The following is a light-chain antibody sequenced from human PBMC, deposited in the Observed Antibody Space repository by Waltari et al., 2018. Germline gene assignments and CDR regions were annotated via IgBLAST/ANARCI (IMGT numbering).Light chain of an antibody. J-gene: IGLJ1*01. Sequence: SYELTQSPSQSVSPGQTATITCSGDALPTEYVYWYQQKPGQAPVLIIYKDEERPPGIPERFSGSSSGTTATLTISGVQAEDEADYYCQSADSSGTYYVFAAGTKVTVL. CDR3: QSADSSGTYYV. CDR2: KDE. CDR1: ALPTEY. V-gene: IGLV3-25*03.